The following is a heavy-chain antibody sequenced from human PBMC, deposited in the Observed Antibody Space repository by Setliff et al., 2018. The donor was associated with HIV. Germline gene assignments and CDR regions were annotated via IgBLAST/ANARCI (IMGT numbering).Heavy chain of an antibody. CDR3: IIAYSSGWLAPMGFDS. D-gene: IGHD6-19*01. Sequence: SETLSLTCTVSGGSISSSSYYWGWIRQPPGKGLEWIGNIYYSGSAYYSPSLKSRVTISVDTSKNQFSLKLSSVTAADTAVYYCIIAYSSGWLAPMGFDSWGQGTLVTVSS. V-gene: IGHV4-39*01. J-gene: IGHJ4*02. CDR2: IYYSGSA. CDR1: GGSISSSSYY.